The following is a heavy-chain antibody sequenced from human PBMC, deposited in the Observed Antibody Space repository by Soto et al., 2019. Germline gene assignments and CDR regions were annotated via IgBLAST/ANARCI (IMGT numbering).Heavy chain of an antibody. CDR2: IVVGSGNT. V-gene: IGHV1-58*01. CDR3: AAPSRGSYLSLDY. Sequence: GGSVEVSCQASGFTFTSSAVQWVRQARGQRLEWIGWIVVGSGNTNYAQKFQERVTITRDMSTSTAYMELSSLRSEDTAVYYCAAPSRGSYLSLDYWGQGTLVTVSS. J-gene: IGHJ4*02. D-gene: IGHD1-26*01. CDR1: GFTFTSSA.